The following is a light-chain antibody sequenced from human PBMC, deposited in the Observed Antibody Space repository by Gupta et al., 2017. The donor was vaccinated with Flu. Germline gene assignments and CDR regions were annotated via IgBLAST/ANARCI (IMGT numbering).Light chain of an antibody. J-gene: IGKJ2*01. CDR2: AAS. CDR1: QSISRF. Sequence: DIQMTQSLSSLSAPFGYSVTITCRARQSISRFLNWYQQKPGKAPKLLMYAASNLQSGVPSRFSGSGSGTDFTLTISSLQPEDFATYSCQQSYIAPYTFGQGTTLEIK. V-gene: IGKV1-39*01. CDR3: QQSYIAPYT.